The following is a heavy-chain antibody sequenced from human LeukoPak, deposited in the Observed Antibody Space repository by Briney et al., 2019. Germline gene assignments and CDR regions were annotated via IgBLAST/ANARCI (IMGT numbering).Heavy chain of an antibody. Sequence: GGSLRLSCAASGFTFSGYSMNWVRQAPGKGLEWVSSISSNSNYIYYANSLEGRFTISRDNAKNSLYLQMNSLRAEDSAVYYCAREHYYDSSPYWGQGTLVTVSS. CDR3: AREHYYDSSPY. J-gene: IGHJ4*02. D-gene: IGHD3-22*01. V-gene: IGHV3-21*01. CDR2: ISSNSNYI. CDR1: GFTFSGYS.